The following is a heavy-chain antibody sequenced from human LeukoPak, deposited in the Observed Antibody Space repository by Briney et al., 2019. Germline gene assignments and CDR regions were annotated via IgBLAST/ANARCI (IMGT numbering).Heavy chain of an antibody. CDR2: ISGSGYYS. J-gene: IGHJ4*02. D-gene: IGHD3-22*01. CDR3: AKGYYDSSGYYYDRSLFDY. V-gene: IGHV3-23*01. Sequence: GGSLRLSCAASGFTFDNYAMSWVRQAPGKGLEWVSVISGSGYYSYYADSVKGRFSVSRDNSKTTLYLQMNSLRADDTAVYYCAKGYYDSSGYYYDRSLFDYWGQGTLVTVSS. CDR1: GFTFDNYA.